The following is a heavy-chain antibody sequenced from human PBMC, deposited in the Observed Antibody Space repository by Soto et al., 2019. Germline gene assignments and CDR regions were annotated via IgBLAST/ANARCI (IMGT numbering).Heavy chain of an antibody. CDR1: GGNFSGYY. V-gene: IGHV4-34*01. Sequence: SETLSLTCAVDGGNFSGYYWSWIRQPPGKGLEWIGEIYHSGSTNYNPSLKSRVTISVDKSKNQFSLKLSSVTAADTAVYYCARAGGYCSSTSCDGMFDYWGQGTLVTVSS. CDR3: ARAGGYCSSTSCDGMFDY. CDR2: IYHSGST. D-gene: IGHD2-2*01. J-gene: IGHJ4*02.